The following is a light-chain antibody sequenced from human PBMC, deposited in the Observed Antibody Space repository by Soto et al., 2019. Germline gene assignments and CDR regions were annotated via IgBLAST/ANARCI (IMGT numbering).Light chain of an antibody. J-gene: IGKJ4*01. CDR3: QNRNRWPLA. Sequence: EIVLTQSPDTLSLSPGERATVSCRASQSVDTYLAWYQHRPGQAPRLLIYDASNRATGISARFSGSGFGTDFAVTIRSREPEDIAVYCCQNRNRWPLAFGGGTKVDIK. CDR2: DAS. CDR1: QSVDTY. V-gene: IGKV3-11*01.